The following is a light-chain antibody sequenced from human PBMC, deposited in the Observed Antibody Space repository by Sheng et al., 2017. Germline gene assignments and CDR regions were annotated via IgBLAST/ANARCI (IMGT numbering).Light chain of an antibody. V-gene: IGKV1-8*01. CDR1: QYITTY. Sequence: AIRMTQSPSSLSASPGDRVTISCRASQYITTYLAWYQQKPGKAPKLLIYAASTLQRGVPTQGSSGSGSGARFLLSPSAASSLKILSTYYCQQYFTYLTFGRRD. CDR2: AAS. J-gene: IGKJ4*01. CDR3: QQYFTYLT.